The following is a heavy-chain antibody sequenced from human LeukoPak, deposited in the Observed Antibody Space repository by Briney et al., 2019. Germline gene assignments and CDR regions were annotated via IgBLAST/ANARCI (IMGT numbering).Heavy chain of an antibody. J-gene: IGHJ4*02. V-gene: IGHV1-69*04. CDR1: GGTFSSYA. CDR3: ARGFGNFWSGYYPDY. Sequence: SVKVSCKASGGTFSSYAISWVRQAPGQGLEWMGRIIPILGIANYAQKFQGRVTITADKSTSTAYMELSSLRSEDTAVYYCARGFGNFWSGYYPDYWGQGTLVTVSS. D-gene: IGHD3-3*01. CDR2: IIPILGIA.